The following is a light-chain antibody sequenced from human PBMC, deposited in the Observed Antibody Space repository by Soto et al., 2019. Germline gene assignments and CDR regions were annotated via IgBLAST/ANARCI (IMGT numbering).Light chain of an antibody. CDR1: SIDVGGYNY. Sequence: QSVLTQPASVSGSPGQSITISCTGTSIDVGGYNYVSWYQQHPGKAPKLLIYEVSNRPSGVSNRFTASKSGNTASLTISGLQAEDEADYYCNSYTSSTTLVFGGGTKLTVL. V-gene: IGLV2-14*01. CDR2: EVS. CDR3: NSYTSSTTLV. J-gene: IGLJ2*01.